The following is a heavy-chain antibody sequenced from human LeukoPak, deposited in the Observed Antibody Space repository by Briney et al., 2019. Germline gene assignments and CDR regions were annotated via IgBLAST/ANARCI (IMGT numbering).Heavy chain of an antibody. Sequence: PSETLSLTCTVSGGSISSSSYYWGWIRQPPGKGLEWIGSIYYSGSTYYNPSLKSRVTISVDTSKNQFSLKLSSVTAADTAVYYCARIDYGDYLGYWGQGTLVTVSS. CDR3: ARIDYGDYLGY. D-gene: IGHD3-16*01. CDR1: GGSISSSSYY. CDR2: IYYSGST. J-gene: IGHJ4*02. V-gene: IGHV4-39*07.